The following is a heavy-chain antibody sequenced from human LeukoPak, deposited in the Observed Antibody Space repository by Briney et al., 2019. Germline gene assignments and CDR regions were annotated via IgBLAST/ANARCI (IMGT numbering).Heavy chain of an antibody. V-gene: IGHV1-18*01. CDR2: ISAYNGNT. J-gene: IGHJ4*02. CDR3: ARMGGYYDIVTGYYPPLYYFDY. D-gene: IGHD3-9*01. CDR1: GYTFTSYG. Sequence: ASVKVSCKASGYTFTSYGISWVRQAPGQGLEWMGWISAYNGNTNYAQKLQGRVTMTTDTSTSTAYMELRSLRSDDTAVYYCARMGGYYDIVTGYYPPLYYFDYWGQGTLVTVSS.